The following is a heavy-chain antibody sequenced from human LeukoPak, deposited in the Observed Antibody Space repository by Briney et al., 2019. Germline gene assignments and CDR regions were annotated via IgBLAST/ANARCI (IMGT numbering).Heavy chain of an antibody. Sequence: ASVKVSCKASGYTFTSYGISWLRQAPGQGLEWMGWISTYNGHANYAQKLQGRVTMTTDTSTSTAYMELRSLKSDDTAVYYCASLKNYYDSSGYLVTDAFDIWGQGTMVTVSS. CDR2: ISTYNGHA. V-gene: IGHV1-18*01. J-gene: IGHJ3*02. CDR1: GYTFTSYG. D-gene: IGHD3-22*01. CDR3: ASLKNYYDSSGYLVTDAFDI.